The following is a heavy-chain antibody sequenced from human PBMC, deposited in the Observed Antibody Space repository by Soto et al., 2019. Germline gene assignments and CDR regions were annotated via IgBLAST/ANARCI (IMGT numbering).Heavy chain of an antibody. Sequence: QVQLVQSGAEVKKTGASVKLSCQASGFAFSTYYFHWVRQAPGQGLEWMGWISGYNGNTKYAEIFQDILTITSDAAASTVYMELYGLRSEDTAVYFCARDPFLQFYSIDFWGQGTLVTVSA. D-gene: IGHD2-15*01. CDR1: GFAFSTYY. J-gene: IGHJ4*02. CDR2: ISGYNGNT. V-gene: IGHV1-3*01. CDR3: ARDPFLQFYSIDF.